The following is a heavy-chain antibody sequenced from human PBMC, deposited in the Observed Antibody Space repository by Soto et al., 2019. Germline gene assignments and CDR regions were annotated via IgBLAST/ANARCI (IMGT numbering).Heavy chain of an antibody. V-gene: IGHV4-34*01. J-gene: IGHJ4*02. Sequence: PSETLSLTCAVYGGSFSGYYWSWNRQPPGKGLEWIVELNRSGSTNYIPSLKSRVTISVGTYKNQFSLKLSSVTAADTAVYYCARGQGIAAAGALGYWGQGTLVTGS. CDR1: GGSFSGYY. CDR2: LNRSGST. D-gene: IGHD6-13*01. CDR3: ARGQGIAAAGALGY.